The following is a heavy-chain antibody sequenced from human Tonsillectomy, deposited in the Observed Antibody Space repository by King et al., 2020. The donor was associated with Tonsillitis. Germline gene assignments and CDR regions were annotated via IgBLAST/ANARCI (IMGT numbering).Heavy chain of an antibody. V-gene: IGHV4-61*02. CDR2: IYARGST. CDR3: ARDYHAKPLVYYFDY. Sequence: VQLQESGPGLVKPSQTLSLTCTVSGGSISSGSYYWSWIRQPAGKGLEWIGRIYARGSTNYNPSLKSRVAISVDTSKNQFSLKLSSVTAADTAVYYCARDYHAKPLVYYFDYWGQGTLVTVSS. D-gene: IGHD1-14*01. CDR1: GGSISSGSYY. J-gene: IGHJ4*02.